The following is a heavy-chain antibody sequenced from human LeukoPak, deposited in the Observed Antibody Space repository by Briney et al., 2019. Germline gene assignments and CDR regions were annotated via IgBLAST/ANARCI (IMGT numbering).Heavy chain of an antibody. V-gene: IGHV3-23*01. D-gene: IGHD4-23*01. CDR3: ARDRVTVVRALGAFDI. CDR1: GFSFSNNY. Sequence: GGSLRLSCGVSGFSFSNNYMTWVRQAAGKGLEGVSAISGSGGSTYYADSVKGRFTISRDNSKNTLYLQMNSLRAEDTAVYYCARDRVTVVRALGAFDIWGQGTMVTVSS. J-gene: IGHJ3*02. CDR2: ISGSGGST.